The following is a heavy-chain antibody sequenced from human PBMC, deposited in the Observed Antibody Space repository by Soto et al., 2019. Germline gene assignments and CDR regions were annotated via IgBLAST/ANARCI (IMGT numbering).Heavy chain of an antibody. CDR2: ISYDGDKK. CDR1: GFTFNTYG. J-gene: IGHJ4*02. CDR3: AKAFPGYSSGRTLDS. V-gene: IGHV3-30*18. D-gene: IGHD6-19*01. Sequence: GGSLRLSCVASGFTFNTYGMHWVRQAPGKGLEWVAHISYDGDKKYYADSVKGRFTISRDNSKNTLFLQMNSLRAEDTAVYSCAKAFPGYSSGRTLDSWGQGTLVTVSS.